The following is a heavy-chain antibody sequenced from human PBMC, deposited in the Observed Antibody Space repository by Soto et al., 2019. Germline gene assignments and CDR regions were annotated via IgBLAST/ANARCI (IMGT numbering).Heavy chain of an antibody. D-gene: IGHD6-13*01. V-gene: IGHV4-39*01. CDR2: IYYSGST. Sequence: SETLSLTCTVSGDSISSGSYYWVWIRQPPGQGLEWIGSIYYSGSTYYNPSLQSRVTISIDTSKTQFSLKLSSVTAADTAVYYCARRGTAAAVRDYWGQGTQVTVSS. CDR1: GDSISSGSYY. CDR3: ARRGTAAAVRDY. J-gene: IGHJ4*02.